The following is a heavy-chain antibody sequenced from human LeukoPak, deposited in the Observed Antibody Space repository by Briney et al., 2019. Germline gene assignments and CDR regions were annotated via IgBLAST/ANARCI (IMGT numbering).Heavy chain of an antibody. CDR3: AKDNDRYYDYVWGSYRPTYYMDV. D-gene: IGHD3-16*02. Sequence: PGGSLRLSCAASGFTFSSYGMHWVRQAPGKGLEWVAVISYDGSNKYYADSVKGRFTISRDNSKNTLYLQMNSLRAEDTAVYYCAKDNDRYYDYVWGSYRPTYYMDVWGKGTTVTVSS. CDR2: ISYDGSNK. J-gene: IGHJ6*03. V-gene: IGHV3-30*18. CDR1: GFTFSSYG.